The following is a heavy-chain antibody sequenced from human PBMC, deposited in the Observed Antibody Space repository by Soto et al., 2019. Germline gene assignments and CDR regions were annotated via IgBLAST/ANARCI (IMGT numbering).Heavy chain of an antibody. V-gene: IGHV3-33*01. Sequence: QVQLVESGGGVVQPGRSLRLSCAASGFAFHRYGIHWVRQAPGKGLEWVADIWYDGTTKYYADSVKGRFTVSRVDSENTVYLQMDSLRAGDTAVYYCARDGSGGDWRFFDYWGQGTLVTVSS. CDR3: ARDGSGGDWRFFDY. CDR1: GFAFHRYG. D-gene: IGHD3-10*01. CDR2: IWYDGTTK. J-gene: IGHJ4*02.